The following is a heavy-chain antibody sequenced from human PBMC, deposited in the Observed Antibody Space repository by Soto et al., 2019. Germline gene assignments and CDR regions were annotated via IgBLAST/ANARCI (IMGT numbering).Heavy chain of an antibody. CDR3: AKDGTYCGGDCYPIVNFDS. CDR2: ISYDGSNK. D-gene: IGHD2-21*02. Sequence: QVHLVQSGGGVVQPGRSLRLSCAASGFSFNNFGMHWVRQAPGKGLEWVAVISYDGSNKYYADSVRGRFTISRDDSKDTLYLQMNSVRAEDTSVYYCAKDGTYCGGDCYPIVNFDSWGQGTLVTVSS. V-gene: IGHV3-30*18. J-gene: IGHJ4*02. CDR1: GFSFNNFG.